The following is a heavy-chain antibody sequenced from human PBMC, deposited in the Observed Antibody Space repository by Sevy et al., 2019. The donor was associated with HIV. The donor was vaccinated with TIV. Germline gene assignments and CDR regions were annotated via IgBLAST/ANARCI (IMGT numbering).Heavy chain of an antibody. J-gene: IGHJ3*02. D-gene: IGHD3-16*01. Sequence: SETLSLTCTVSGGSVNSGDYYWSWIRQPPGKGLEWLGYIYYSGSSNYNPSLKSRVTISLDTSKNQFSLKMSSVTTADTAVYYCARDDPVMNALDIGGQGTMVTVSS. V-gene: IGHV4-61*08. CDR3: ARDDPVMNALDI. CDR2: IYYSGSS. CDR1: GGSVNSGDYY.